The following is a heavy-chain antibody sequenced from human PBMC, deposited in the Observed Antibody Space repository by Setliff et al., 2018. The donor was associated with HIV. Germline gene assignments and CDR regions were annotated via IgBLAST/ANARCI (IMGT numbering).Heavy chain of an antibody. J-gene: IGHJ4*02. V-gene: IGHV3-15*01. CDR2: IRDKGDGGTT. CDR1: GFTFSRAW. D-gene: IGHD2-2*03. Sequence: PGGSLRLSCAASGFTFSRAWMSWVRQAPGRGLEWVGRIRDKGDGGTTEFAAPVKGRFSISRDDSRGTVSLQMNSLKIEDTAIYYCTMDRAGYFALWGQGTLVTVSS. CDR3: TMDRAGYFAL.